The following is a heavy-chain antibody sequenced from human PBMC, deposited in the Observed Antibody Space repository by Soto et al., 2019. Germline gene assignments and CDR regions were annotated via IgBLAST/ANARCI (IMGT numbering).Heavy chain of an antibody. J-gene: IGHJ4*02. CDR3: XRDNSPYSSGWHNRHFDY. CDR2: ISYDGSNK. CDR1: GFTFSSYA. D-gene: IGHD6-19*01. V-gene: IGHV3-30-3*01. Sequence: QVQLVESGGGVVQPGRSLKLSCAASGFTFSSYAMHWVRQAPGXXXXXXXXISYDGSNKYYDDSVKGRFTISRDNSKNTXXLQMNXLXAEXTAVXYCXRDNSPYSSGWHNRHFDYWGQGTLVTVSS.